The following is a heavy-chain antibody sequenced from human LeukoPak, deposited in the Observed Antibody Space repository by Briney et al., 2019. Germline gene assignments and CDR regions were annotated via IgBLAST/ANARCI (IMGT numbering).Heavy chain of an antibody. D-gene: IGHD4-17*01. CDR1: RFTFSSYS. Sequence: GGSLRLSCAASRFTFSSYSINWVRQAPGKGLEWVSSISGSGGSTYYADSVKGRFTISRDNSKNTLYVQMNSLRDEDTAVYYCAKYYGDYYYYYYMDVWGKGTTVTVSS. V-gene: IGHV3-23*01. CDR3: AKYYGDYYYYYYMDV. J-gene: IGHJ6*03. CDR2: ISGSGGST.